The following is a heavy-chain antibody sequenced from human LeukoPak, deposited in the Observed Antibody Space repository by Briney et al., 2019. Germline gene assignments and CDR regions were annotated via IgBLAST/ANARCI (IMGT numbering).Heavy chain of an antibody. V-gene: IGHV3-7*01. CDR2: IKQDGSEK. CDR1: GFTFSSYW. Sequence: GGSLRLSCAASGFTFSSYWMSWVRQAPGKGLEWVANIKQDGSEKYYVGSVKGRFTISRDNAKNSLYLQMNSLRAEDTAVYYCARVVGIAARHVLQYYYYYYMDVWGKGTTVTVSS. D-gene: IGHD6-6*01. CDR3: ARVVGIAARHVLQYYYYYYMDV. J-gene: IGHJ6*03.